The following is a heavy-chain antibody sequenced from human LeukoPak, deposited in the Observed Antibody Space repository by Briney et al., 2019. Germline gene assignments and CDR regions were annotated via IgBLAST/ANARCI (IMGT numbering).Heavy chain of an antibody. J-gene: IGHJ3*02. CDR2: IIPIFGTA. CDR3: ARGTEHKLRGGNDAFDI. D-gene: IGHD3-10*01. Sequence: KVSCKASGGTFSSYAISWVRQAPGQGLEWMGGIIPIFGTANYAQKFQGRVTITTDESTSTAYMELSSLRSEDTAVYYCARGTEHKLRGGNDAFDIWGQGTMVTVSS. CDR1: GGTFSSYA. V-gene: IGHV1-69*05.